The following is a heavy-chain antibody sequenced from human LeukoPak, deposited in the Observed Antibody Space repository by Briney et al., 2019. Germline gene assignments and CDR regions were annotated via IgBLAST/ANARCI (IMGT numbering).Heavy chain of an antibody. D-gene: IGHD3-16*02. V-gene: IGHV3-21*04. CDR1: GFTFSSYS. CDR2: ISSSSSYI. CDR3: AREVDYVWGSYRGDFDY. Sequence: GGSLRLSCAASGFTFSSYSMNWVRQAPGKGLEWVSSISSSSSYIYYADSVKGRFTISRDNAKNSLYLQMNSLRAEDTAVYYCAREVDYVWGSYRGDFDYWGQGTLVTVSS. J-gene: IGHJ4*02.